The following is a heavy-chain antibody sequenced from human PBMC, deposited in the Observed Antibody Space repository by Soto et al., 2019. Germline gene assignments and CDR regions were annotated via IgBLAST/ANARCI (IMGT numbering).Heavy chain of an antibody. J-gene: IGHJ3*02. V-gene: IGHV4-59*08. Sequence: SETLSLTCTVSGGSISSYYWSWIRQPPGKGLEWIGYIYYSGSTNYNPSLKSRVTISVDTSKNQFSLKLGSVTAADTAVYYCATTYGDSNDAFDIWGQGTMVTVSS. CDR2: IYYSGST. CDR1: GGSISSYY. D-gene: IGHD4-17*01. CDR3: ATTYGDSNDAFDI.